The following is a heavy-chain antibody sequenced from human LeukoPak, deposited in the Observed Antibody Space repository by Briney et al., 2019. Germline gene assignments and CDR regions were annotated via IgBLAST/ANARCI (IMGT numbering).Heavy chain of an antibody. D-gene: IGHD3-3*01. J-gene: IGHJ5*02. CDR2: INHSGST. CDR1: GGSFSGYY. CDR3: AREGNYDFWSGYYTPNWFDP. V-gene: IGHV4-34*01. Sequence: SEALSLTCAVYGGSFSGYYWSWIRQPPGKGLEWIGEINHSGSTNYNPSLKSRVTISVDTSKNQFSLKLSSVTAADTAVYYCAREGNYDFWSGYYTPNWFDPWGQGTLVTVSS.